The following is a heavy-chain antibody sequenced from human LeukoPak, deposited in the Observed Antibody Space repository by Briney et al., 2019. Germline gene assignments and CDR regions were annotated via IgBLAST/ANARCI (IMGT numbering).Heavy chain of an antibody. D-gene: IGHD3-10*01. CDR1: GYIFTSYG. CDR3: ARVREYMIRGALDF. CDR2: ISGYNAKT. J-gene: IGHJ4*02. V-gene: IGHV1-18*01. Sequence: ASVKVSCKASGYIFTSYGLSWVRQAPGQGLEWMGWISGYNAKTNYAQRLQGRVTMTTDTSTSTAYMELRSLRSDDTAIYYCARVREYMIRGALDFWGQGTLVTVSS.